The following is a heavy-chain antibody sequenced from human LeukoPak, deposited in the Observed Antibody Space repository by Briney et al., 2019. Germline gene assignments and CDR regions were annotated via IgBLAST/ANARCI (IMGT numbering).Heavy chain of an antibody. Sequence: GGSLRLSCAASGFTFSSYSMNWVRQAPGKGLEWVSSISSSSSYIYYADSVKGRFTISRDNAKNSLYLQMNSLRAEDTAVYYCVRHCSGGSCYDNWGQGTLVPVSS. CDR3: VRHCSGGSCYDN. J-gene: IGHJ4*02. CDR2: ISSSSSYI. D-gene: IGHD2-15*01. CDR1: GFTFSSYS. V-gene: IGHV3-21*01.